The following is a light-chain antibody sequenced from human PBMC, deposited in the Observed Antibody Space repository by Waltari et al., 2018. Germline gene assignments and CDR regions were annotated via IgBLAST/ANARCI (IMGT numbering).Light chain of an antibody. Sequence: DIQMTQSPSTLSASVGDRVTITCRASQSISSWLAWYQQKPGKAPKLLIYKASSLESGVPSRFSGSGSGTEFTLTISSLQPDDFATYYCQHYNTYSGTFGQGAKVEIK. CDR2: KAS. V-gene: IGKV1-5*03. CDR1: QSISSW. CDR3: QHYNTYSGT. J-gene: IGKJ1*01.